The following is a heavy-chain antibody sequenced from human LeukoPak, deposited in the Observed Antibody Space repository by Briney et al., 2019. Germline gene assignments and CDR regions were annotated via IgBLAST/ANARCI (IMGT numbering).Heavy chain of an antibody. V-gene: IGHV1-46*01. Sequence: ASVKVSCKASGYTVTSYYMHWVRQAPGQGLEWMAILNPSGGSSNYAQKFQGRATLTRATSTGTVYMELSSLRSEDTAVYYCARDNEDSSSSYWGQGTLVTVSS. CDR1: GYTVTSYY. J-gene: IGHJ4*02. D-gene: IGHD6-13*01. CDR2: LNPSGGSS. CDR3: ARDNEDSSSSY.